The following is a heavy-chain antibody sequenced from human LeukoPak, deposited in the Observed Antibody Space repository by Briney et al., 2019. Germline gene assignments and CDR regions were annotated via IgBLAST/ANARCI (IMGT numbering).Heavy chain of an antibody. D-gene: IGHD6-19*01. J-gene: IGHJ4*02. V-gene: IGHV4-39*07. CDR3: ARAKQWLDY. CDR1: GGSISSSSYY. Sequence: SETLSLTCTVSGGSISSSSYYWGWIRQPPGKGLGWIGSIYYSGSTYYNPSLKSRVTISVDTSKNQFSLKLSSVTAADTAVYYCARAKQWLDYWGQGTLVTVSS. CDR2: IYYSGST.